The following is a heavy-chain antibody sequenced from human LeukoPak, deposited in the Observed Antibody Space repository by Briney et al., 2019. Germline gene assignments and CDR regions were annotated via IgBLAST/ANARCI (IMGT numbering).Heavy chain of an antibody. CDR2: INHSGST. Sequence: SETLSHTCAVYGGSFSGYYWSWIRQPPGKGLEWIGEINHSGSTNYNPSLKSRVTISVDTSKNQFSLKLSSVTAADTAVYYCARRRFLRGPDVVNPFDYWGQGTLVTVSS. CDR3: ARRRFLRGPDVVNPFDY. D-gene: IGHD5/OR15-5a*01. V-gene: IGHV4-34*01. CDR1: GGSFSGYY. J-gene: IGHJ4*02.